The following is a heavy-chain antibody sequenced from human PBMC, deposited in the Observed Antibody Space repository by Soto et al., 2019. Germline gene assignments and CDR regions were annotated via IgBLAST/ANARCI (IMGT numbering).Heavy chain of an antibody. CDR3: ARAVFGMGYGSGSHDNWFDP. D-gene: IGHD3-10*01. Sequence: QVQLVQSGAEVKKPGASVKVSGKASGYTFTSYSIIWVRQAPGQGLEWMGWISAYNGNTNYAQKVQGRVTMTTDTSTSTAYMALRSLISDDTAVDYCARAVFGMGYGSGSHDNWFDPWCQGTLVTVSS. V-gene: IGHV1-18*01. J-gene: IGHJ5*02. CDR1: GYTFTSYS. CDR2: ISAYNGNT.